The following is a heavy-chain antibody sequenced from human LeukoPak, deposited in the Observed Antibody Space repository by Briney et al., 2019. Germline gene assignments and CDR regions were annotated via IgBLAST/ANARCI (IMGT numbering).Heavy chain of an antibody. J-gene: IGHJ4*02. CDR3: AGTNYYDSSGYYRLDY. D-gene: IGHD3-22*01. Sequence: GGSLRLSCAASGLTVSSNYMSWVRQAPGKGLEWVSVIYSGERTYYADSVKGRFTISRHNSKNTLYLQMNSLRAEDTAVYYCAGTNYYDSSGYYRLDYWGQGTLVTVSS. V-gene: IGHV3-53*04. CDR2: IYSGERT. CDR1: GLTVSSNY.